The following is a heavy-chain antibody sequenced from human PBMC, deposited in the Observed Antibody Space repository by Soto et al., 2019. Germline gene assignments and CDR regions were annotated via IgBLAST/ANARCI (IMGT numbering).Heavy chain of an antibody. Sequence: QVQLVQSGAEVKKPGSSVKVSCKASGGTFSSYAISWVRQAPGQGLEWMGGIIPIFGTANYAQKFQGRVTITADDSTSTAYMELSSLRFEDTAVYYCASRLAIFGVVTPFDYWGQGTLVTVSS. CDR3: ASRLAIFGVVTPFDY. D-gene: IGHD3-3*01. CDR2: IIPIFGTA. CDR1: GGTFSSYA. V-gene: IGHV1-69*01. J-gene: IGHJ4*02.